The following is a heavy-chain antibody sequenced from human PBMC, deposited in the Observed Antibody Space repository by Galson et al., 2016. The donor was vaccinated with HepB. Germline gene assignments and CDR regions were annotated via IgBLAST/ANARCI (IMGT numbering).Heavy chain of an antibody. V-gene: IGHV3-7*03. CDR2: IKQDGNEK. Sequence: SLRLSCAASGFTFNVYWMTWVRQAPGKGLEWVANIKQDGNEKHYVDSVEGRFTISRDNANVSLHLEMNSLRAEDTAVYYCARRFPRYDILTDDYYYYLDVWGKGTTVTVSS. D-gene: IGHD3-9*01. CDR1: GFTFNVYW. CDR3: ARRFPRYDILTDDYYYYLDV. J-gene: IGHJ6*03.